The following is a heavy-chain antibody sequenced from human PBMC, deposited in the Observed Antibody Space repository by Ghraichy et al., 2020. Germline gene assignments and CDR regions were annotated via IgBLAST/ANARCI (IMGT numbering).Heavy chain of an antibody. Sequence: GGSLRLSCAASGFTFSSYAMNWVRQAPGKGLEWVSTISGSGGSTYYAGAAKGRFTISRDNSKNMLYLQMNSLRAEDTAIYYCAKDRIGGDVDWGQGTLVTVSS. CDR2: ISGSGGST. CDR1: GFTFSSYA. J-gene: IGHJ4*02. V-gene: IGHV3-23*01. D-gene: IGHD2-21*01. CDR3: AKDRIGGDVD.